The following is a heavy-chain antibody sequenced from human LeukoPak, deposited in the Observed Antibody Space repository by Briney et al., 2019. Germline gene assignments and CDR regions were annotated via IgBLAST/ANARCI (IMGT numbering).Heavy chain of an antibody. CDR2: ISSSGSTI. J-gene: IGHJ4*02. Sequence: GGSLRLSCAASGFTFSDYYMSWIRQAPGKRLEWVSYISSSGSTIYYADSVKGRFTISRDNAKNSLYLQMNSLRAEDTAVYYCARCQPQHTMVRGVLDYWGQGTLVTVSS. CDR1: GFTFSDYY. CDR3: ARCQPQHTMVRGVLDY. D-gene: IGHD3-10*01. V-gene: IGHV3-11*01.